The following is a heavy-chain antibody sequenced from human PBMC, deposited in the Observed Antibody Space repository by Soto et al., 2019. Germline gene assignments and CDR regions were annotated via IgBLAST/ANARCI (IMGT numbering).Heavy chain of an antibody. CDR1: GGTFSSYT. V-gene: IGHV1-69*02. CDR2: IIPILGIA. D-gene: IGHD2-15*01. J-gene: IGHJ4*02. CDR3: ARGNCSGGSCYFAY. Sequence: QVQLVQSGAEVKKPGSSVKVSCTASGGTFSSYTISWVRQAPGQGLEWMGRIIPILGIANYAQKFQGRVTITADKSTSTAYMELSSLRSEDTAVYYCARGNCSGGSCYFAYWGQGTLVTVSS.